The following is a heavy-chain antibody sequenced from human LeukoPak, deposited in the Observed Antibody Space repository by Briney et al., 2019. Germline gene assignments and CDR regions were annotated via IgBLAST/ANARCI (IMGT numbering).Heavy chain of an antibody. V-gene: IGHV1-69*04. CDR2: ISPFFDVA. CDR1: GGNFGNYV. CDR3: ARDTNEEYSSSSDGLAV. D-gene: IGHD6-6*01. J-gene: IGHJ6*02. Sequence: GASVKVCCKASGGNFGNYVIHWVRQAPGQGLEWMGRISPFFDVANYAQRFQDRVTFTADKITNTAYMQISSLKSEDTAMYFCARDTNEEYSSSSDGLAVWGQGTTVTVSS.